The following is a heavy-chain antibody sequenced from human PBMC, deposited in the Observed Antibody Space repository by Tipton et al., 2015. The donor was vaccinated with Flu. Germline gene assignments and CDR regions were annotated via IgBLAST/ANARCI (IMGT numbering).Heavy chain of an antibody. CDR1: GFTFSDYY. V-gene: IGHV3-11*01. CDR3: AREREFRYYDSSGYPLPPYYYYYGMDV. D-gene: IGHD3-22*01. Sequence: LSLTCAASGFTFSDYYMSWIRQAPGKGLEWVSYISSSGSTIYYADSVKGRFTISRDNAKNSLYLQMNSLRAEDTAVYYCAREREFRYYDSSGYPLPPYYYYYGMDVWGQGTTVTVSS. J-gene: IGHJ6*02. CDR2: ISSSGSTI.